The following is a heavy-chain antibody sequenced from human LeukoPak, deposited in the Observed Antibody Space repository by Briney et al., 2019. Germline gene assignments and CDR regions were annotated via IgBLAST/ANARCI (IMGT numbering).Heavy chain of an antibody. J-gene: IGHJ2*01. Sequence: PGGSLRLSCEATGFTFGSSPMSWVRQAPGKGLEWVSSISVGGDYIYYADSVRGRFTISRDNSKSTLYLQMNSLRAEDTAVYYCAKIAVSGLWCFDLWGRGTLVTVSS. CDR1: GFTFGSSP. D-gene: IGHD6-19*01. CDR2: ISVGGDYI. V-gene: IGHV3-23*01. CDR3: AKIAVSGLWCFDL.